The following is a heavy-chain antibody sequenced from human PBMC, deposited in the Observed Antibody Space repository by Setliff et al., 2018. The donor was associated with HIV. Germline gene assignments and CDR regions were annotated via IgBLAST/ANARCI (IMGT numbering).Heavy chain of an antibody. J-gene: IGHJ4*02. CDR3: ARVNPDILTGFVDY. CDR2: INHSGST. D-gene: IGHD3-9*01. V-gene: IGHV4-34*01. CDR1: GGSFSSYS. Sequence: ASETLSLTCAVYGGSFSSYSWGWIRQPPGKGLEWIGEINHSGSTNYNPSLKSRVTISVDTSKSQFSLKLTSVTAADTAVYFCARVNPDILTGFVDYWGQGTLVTVSS.